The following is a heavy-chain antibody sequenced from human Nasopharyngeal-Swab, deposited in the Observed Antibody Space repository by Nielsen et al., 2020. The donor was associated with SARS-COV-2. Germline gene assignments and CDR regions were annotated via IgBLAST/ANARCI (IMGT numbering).Heavy chain of an antibody. J-gene: IGHJ4*02. Sequence: GGSLRLSCAASGFTFDDYAMHWVRQAPGKGLEWVSGISWNSGSIGHADSVKGRFTISRDNAKNSLYLQMNSLRAEDTALYYCANLYYYDSSGYPGGDYWGQGTLVTSPQ. CDR1: GFTFDDYA. CDR2: ISWNSGSI. D-gene: IGHD3-22*01. CDR3: ANLYYYDSSGYPGGDY. V-gene: IGHV3-9*01.